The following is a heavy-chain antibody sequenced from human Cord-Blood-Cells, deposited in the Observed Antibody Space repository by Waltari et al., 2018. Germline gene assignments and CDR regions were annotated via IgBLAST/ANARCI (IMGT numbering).Heavy chain of an antibody. CDR1: GYTFTSYD. Sequence: QVQLVQSGAEVKKPGASVTVSCKASGYTFTSYDINWGRQATGQGLEWMGWKNPNSGKKGHEQNFQGRVTMTRNNPISTAYMGLSRPRSEDTAVYYCARGAATGTGDFDHWGQGTLATVSS. J-gene: IGHJ4*02. V-gene: IGHV1-8*01. D-gene: IGHD6-13*01. CDR3: ARGAATGTGDFDH. CDR2: KNPNSGKK.